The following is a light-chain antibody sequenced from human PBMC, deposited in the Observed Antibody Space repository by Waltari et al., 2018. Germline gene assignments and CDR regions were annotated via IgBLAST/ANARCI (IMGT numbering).Light chain of an antibody. V-gene: IGLV10-54*01. J-gene: IGLJ3*02. Sequence: QAGLTQPPSMSKDLRQTATLTCTGNSNNVGYQGAAWLQQHQGHPPKLLSYRNNDLPSGISERVSSSRSENTAYLTITELQPEDEADYYCSAWDSSLSAWVFGGGTKLTVL. CDR1: SNNVGYQG. CDR3: SAWDSSLSAWV. CDR2: RNN.